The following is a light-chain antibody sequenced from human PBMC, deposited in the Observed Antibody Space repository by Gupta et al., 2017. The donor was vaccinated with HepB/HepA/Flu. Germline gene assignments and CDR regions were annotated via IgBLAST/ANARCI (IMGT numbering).Light chain of an antibody. CDR1: QSISSS. V-gene: IGKV3-11*01. Sequence: EIVLTQSPATLSLSPGERATLSCRASQSISSSLAWYQQNSGQAPRLLIYDASNRATGTPARCSGRGSGTVFTLTIRSLEPEDFAVYYCQQRNSRPVTFGQGTKVE. CDR2: DAS. J-gene: IGKJ1*01. CDR3: QQRNSRPVT.